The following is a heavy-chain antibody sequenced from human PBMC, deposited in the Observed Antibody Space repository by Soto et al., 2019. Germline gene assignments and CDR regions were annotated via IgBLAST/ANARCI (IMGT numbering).Heavy chain of an antibody. D-gene: IGHD3-10*01. CDR1: GCGSNSYW. J-gene: IGHJ4*02. CDR2: IYPGDSDT. V-gene: IGHV5-51*01. Sequence: PGEPLKISCKGSGCGSNSYWIAWVRQVPGKGLEWMGIIYPGDSDTRYSPSFQGQVTISADKSISTAYLQWSSLKASDTAMYYCARPREVRGVIGFDYWGQGTLVTVSS. CDR3: ARPREVRGVIGFDY.